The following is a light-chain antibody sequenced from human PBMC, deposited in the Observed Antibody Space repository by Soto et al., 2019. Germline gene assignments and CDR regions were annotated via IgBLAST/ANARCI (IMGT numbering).Light chain of an antibody. Sequence: ERVLTQSPGTLSLSPGERATLSCRASQSVYRNYLAWYQQKPGQAPRLLIYATSSRATGIPDRFSGSGSGTDFTLTISRLEPEDFAVYYCQQYGSSPLTFGGGTKVDIK. J-gene: IGKJ4*01. CDR2: ATS. CDR1: QSVYRNY. CDR3: QQYGSSPLT. V-gene: IGKV3-20*01.